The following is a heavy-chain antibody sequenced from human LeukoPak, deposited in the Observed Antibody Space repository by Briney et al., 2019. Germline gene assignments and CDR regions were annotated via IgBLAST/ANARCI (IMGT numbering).Heavy chain of an antibody. CDR1: GGTFSSYA. J-gene: IGHJ4*02. CDR2: IIPIFGIA. V-gene: IGHV1-69*04. CDR3: AREGYCSSTSCPFDY. D-gene: IGHD2-2*01. Sequence: ASVKVSCKASGGTFSSYAISWVRQAPGQGLEWMGRIIPIFGIANYAQKFQGRVTITADKSTSTAYMELSSLRSEDTAVYYCAREGYCSSTSCPFDYWGQGTLVTVSS.